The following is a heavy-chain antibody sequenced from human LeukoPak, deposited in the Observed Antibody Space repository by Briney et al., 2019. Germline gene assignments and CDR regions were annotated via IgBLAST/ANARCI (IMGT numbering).Heavy chain of an antibody. CDR2: IIPIFGTA. J-gene: IGHJ4*02. V-gene: IGHV1-69*13. D-gene: IGHD3-16*02. CDR1: GGTFSSYA. CDR3: ARDRLYGDDYVWGSYRLTDY. Sequence: SVKVSCKASGGTFSSYAISWVRQAPGQGLEWMGGIIPIFGTANYAQKFQGRVTITADESASTAYMELSSLRSEDTAVYCCARDRLYGDDYVWGSYRLTDYWGQGTLVTVSS.